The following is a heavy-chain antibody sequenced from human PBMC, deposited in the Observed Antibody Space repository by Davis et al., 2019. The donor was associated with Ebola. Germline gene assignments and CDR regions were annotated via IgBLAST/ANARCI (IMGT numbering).Heavy chain of an antibody. D-gene: IGHD2-15*01. CDR2: IYHSGST. V-gene: IGHV4-4*02. CDR3: ARGDRYCSGGSCFLYRYYGMDV. CDR1: GGSISSSNW. J-gene: IGHJ6*02. Sequence: SETLSLTCAVSGGSISSSNWWSWVRQPPGKGLEWIGEIYHSGSTYYNPSLKSRVTISVDTSKNQFSLKLSSVTAADTAVYYCARGDRYCSGGSCFLYRYYGMDVWGQGTTVTVSS.